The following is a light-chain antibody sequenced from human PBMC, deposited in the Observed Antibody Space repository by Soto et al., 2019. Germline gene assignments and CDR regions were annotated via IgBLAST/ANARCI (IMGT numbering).Light chain of an antibody. CDR1: QSISSF. J-gene: IGKJ3*01. Sequence: DIQMTQSPSSLSASVGDRVTITCRASQSISSFLNWYQHKPGKAPKLLIYTASYLQTGVPSRFSGSGSGTDFTLTISSLQPEDFATYYCQQSYSTPLTFGPGTKVDIK. V-gene: IGKV1-39*01. CDR3: QQSYSTPLT. CDR2: TAS.